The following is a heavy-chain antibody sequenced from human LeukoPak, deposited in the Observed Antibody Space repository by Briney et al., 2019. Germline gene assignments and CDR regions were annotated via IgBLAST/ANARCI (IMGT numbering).Heavy chain of an antibody. CDR3: AREGSRDFWSGPVYYFDY. J-gene: IGHJ4*02. CDR1: GGSITSTIYY. D-gene: IGHD3-3*01. V-gene: IGHV4-39*07. CDR2: IYYSGST. Sequence: SETLSLTCTVSGGSITSTIYYWGWIRQPPGEGLEWIGSIYYSGSTYYKLSLKSRVTISVDTSKNQFSLRLSSVTAADTAVYYCAREGSRDFWSGPVYYFDYWGQGTLVTVSS.